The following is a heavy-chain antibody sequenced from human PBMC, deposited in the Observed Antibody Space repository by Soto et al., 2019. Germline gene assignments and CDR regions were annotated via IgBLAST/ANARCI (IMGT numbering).Heavy chain of an antibody. D-gene: IGHD3-22*01. J-gene: IGHJ4*02. CDR3: AKGEGSSGYYSLFDY. V-gene: IGHV3-9*01. CDR2: ISWNSGSI. CDR1: GFTFDDYA. Sequence: EVQLVESGGGLVQPGRSLRLSCAASGFTFDDYAMHWVRQAPGKGLEWVSGISWNSGSIGYADSVKGRFTISRDNAKNSLYLQMNSLRAEDTALYYFAKGEGSSGYYSLFDYWGQGTPVTVSS.